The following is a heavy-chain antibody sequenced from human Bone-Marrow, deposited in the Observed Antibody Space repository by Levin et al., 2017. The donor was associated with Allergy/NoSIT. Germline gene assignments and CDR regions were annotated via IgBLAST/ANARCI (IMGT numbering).Heavy chain of an antibody. CDR2: IYYDGSA. Sequence: SQTLLLTCTVSGGSISDDSYYWAWVRQPPGKGLEWVGSIYYDGSAYYNPSLKTRLTISVDTSKNQFSLRVNSVIAADTAVYYCAGEPNSPYYYHYGLDVWGPGTTVTVSS. D-gene: IGHD2/OR15-2a*01. CDR1: GGSISDDSYY. J-gene: IGHJ6*02. V-gene: IGHV4-39*07. CDR3: AGEPNSPYYYHYGLDV.